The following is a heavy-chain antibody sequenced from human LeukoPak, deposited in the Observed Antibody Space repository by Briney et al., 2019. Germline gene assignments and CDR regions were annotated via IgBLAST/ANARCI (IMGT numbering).Heavy chain of an antibody. CDR3: ARRLDAPPYYYGMDV. V-gene: IGHV3-21*01. D-gene: IGHD2-2*01. CDR1: GFTFSSYS. J-gene: IGHJ6*02. Sequence: GDSLRLSCAASGFTFSSYSMNWVRQAPGKGLEWVSSITGSSTYIHYADSVKGRFTISRDNAKNTLYLQMNSLRAEDTAVYYCARRLDAPPYYYGMDVWGQGTTVTVSS. CDR2: ITGSSTYI.